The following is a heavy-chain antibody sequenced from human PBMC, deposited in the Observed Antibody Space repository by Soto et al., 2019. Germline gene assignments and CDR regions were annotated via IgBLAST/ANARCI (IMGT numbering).Heavy chain of an antibody. D-gene: IGHD3-9*01. CDR1: GFTFSGSS. V-gene: IGHV3-73*01. Sequence: GGSLRLSCAASGFTFSGSSMHWVRQASGKGLEWIGHIRSKANSYATAYAASVKGRFTISRDDSKNTAYLQMNSLKSEDTAVYYCTRVTETGFPFDYWGQGTLVTVSS. J-gene: IGHJ4*02. CDR2: IRSKANSYAT. CDR3: TRVTETGFPFDY.